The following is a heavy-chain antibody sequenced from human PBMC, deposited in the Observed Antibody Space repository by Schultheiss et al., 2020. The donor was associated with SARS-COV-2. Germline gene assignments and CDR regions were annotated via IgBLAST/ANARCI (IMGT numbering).Heavy chain of an antibody. Sequence: GESLKISCKASGYTFTGYYMHWVRQAPGQGLEWMGRINPNSGGTNYAQKFQGRVTMTRDTSISTAYMEVRSLRSDDTAVYYCARDLRSSGRNDYWGQGTLVTVSS. CDR2: INPNSGGT. V-gene: IGHV1-2*06. D-gene: IGHD3-10*02. CDR1: GYTFTGYY. CDR3: ARDLRSSGRNDY. J-gene: IGHJ4*02.